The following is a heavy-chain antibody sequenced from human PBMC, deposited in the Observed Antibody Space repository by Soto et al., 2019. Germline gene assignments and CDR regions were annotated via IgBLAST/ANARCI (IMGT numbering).Heavy chain of an antibody. CDR2: IYPGDSDT. D-gene: IGHD3-10*01. J-gene: IGHJ5*02. CDR1: GYSFTSYW. V-gene: IGHV5-51*01. CDR3: ARLVSVVRRVISPGWFDP. Sequence: GESLKISCKGSGYSFTSYWIGWVRQMPGKGLEWMGIIYPGDSDTRYSPSFQGQVTISADKSISTAYLQWSSLKASDTAMYYCARLVSVVRRVISPGWFDPWGQGTLVTVSS.